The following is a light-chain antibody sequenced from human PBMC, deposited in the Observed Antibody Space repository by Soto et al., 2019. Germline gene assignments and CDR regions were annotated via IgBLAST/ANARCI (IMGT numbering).Light chain of an antibody. CDR1: QSMGSN. CDR3: QQYHNWPRT. CDR2: GAS. J-gene: IGKJ1*01. V-gene: IGKV3-15*01. Sequence: EIVMTQSPASLSVSPGERATLSFRASQSMGSNLAWYQQKPGQAPRLLIYGASTRATGIPARFSGSGSGTEFTLTITSLQSEDFAVYYCQQYHNWPRTFGQGTKVDI.